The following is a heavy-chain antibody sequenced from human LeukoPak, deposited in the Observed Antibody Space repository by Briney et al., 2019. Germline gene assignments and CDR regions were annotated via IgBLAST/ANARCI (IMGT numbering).Heavy chain of an antibody. CDR1: GGSISSGGYY. CDR2: TYYSGST. V-gene: IGHV4-31*03. CDR3: ARDQVVTTGPYYYYYGMDV. D-gene: IGHD2-21*02. Sequence: SETLSLTCTVSGGSISSGGYYWSWIRQHPGKGLEWIGYTYYSGSTYYNPSLKSRVTISVDTSKNQFSLKLSSVTAADTAVYYCARDQVVTTGPYYYYYGMDVWGQGTTVTVSS. J-gene: IGHJ6*02.